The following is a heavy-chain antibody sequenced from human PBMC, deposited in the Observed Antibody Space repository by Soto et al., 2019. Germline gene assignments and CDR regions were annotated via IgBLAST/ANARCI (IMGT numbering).Heavy chain of an antibody. D-gene: IGHD3-10*01. CDR2: ISGSGGST. V-gene: IGHV3-23*01. J-gene: IGHJ6*02. Sequence: GGSLRLSCVASGFTFSSYAMSWVRQAPGKGLEWVSAISGSGGSTYYADSVKGRFTISRDNSKNTLYLQMNSLRAEDTAVYYCAKGYYYGSGSRVYYYYGMDVWGQGTTVTVSS. CDR1: GFTFSSYA. CDR3: AKGYYYGSGSRVYYYYGMDV.